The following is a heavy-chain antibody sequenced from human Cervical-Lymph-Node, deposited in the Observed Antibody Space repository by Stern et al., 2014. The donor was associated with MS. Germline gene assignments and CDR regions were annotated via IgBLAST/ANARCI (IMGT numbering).Heavy chain of an antibody. CDR3: TRAVGGVGRE. V-gene: IGHV1-46*01. Sequence: MQLVESGPEVKKPGASVMVSCKTSGYTFTNYYIHWVRQAPGQGLEWMGIINPSGSVTASAQKFQGRLTMTRDTSTTTVYMRLITLTSEDTAMYYCTRAVGGVGREWGQGTLVFVSS. CDR1: GYTFTNYY. CDR2: INPSGSVT. D-gene: IGHD3-16*01. J-gene: IGHJ4*02.